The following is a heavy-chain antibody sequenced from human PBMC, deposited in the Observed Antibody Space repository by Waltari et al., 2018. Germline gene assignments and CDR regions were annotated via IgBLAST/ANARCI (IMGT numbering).Heavy chain of an antibody. Sequence: QVQLQESGPGLVKPSETLSLTCAVSGYSISSGYYWGWIRQPPGKGLEWIGSIYHSGGTYYKPSLKSRVTISVDTSKNQFSLKLSSVTAADTAVYYCARIGGYSSSSVWFDPWGQGTLVTVSS. CDR1: GYSISSGYY. V-gene: IGHV4-38-2*01. CDR2: IYHSGGT. J-gene: IGHJ5*02. D-gene: IGHD6-6*01. CDR3: ARIGGYSSSSVWFDP.